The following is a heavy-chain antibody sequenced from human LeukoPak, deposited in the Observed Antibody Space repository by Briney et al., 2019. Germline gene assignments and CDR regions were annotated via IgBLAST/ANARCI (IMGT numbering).Heavy chain of an antibody. CDR1: GFTFSSYS. CDR3: ARGAYYYDFDY. V-gene: IGHV3-48*01. D-gene: IGHD3-10*01. CDR2: ISSSSSTI. Sequence: GGSLRLSCAASGFTFSSYSMNWVRQAPGKGLEWVSYISSSSSTIYYADSVKGRFTISRDNAKNSLYLQMNSLRAEDTAVYYCARGAYYYDFDYWGQGTLVTVSS. J-gene: IGHJ4*02.